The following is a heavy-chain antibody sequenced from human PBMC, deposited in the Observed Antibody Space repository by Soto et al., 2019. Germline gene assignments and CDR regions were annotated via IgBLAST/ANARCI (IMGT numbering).Heavy chain of an antibody. J-gene: IGHJ6*02. D-gene: IGHD3-3*02. CDR3: ARGGADHFWSGYLGDYYDMDV. CDR2: ISAYNGNT. Sequence: ASVKVSCKASGYTFTSYGISWVRQAPGQGLEWMGWISAYNGNTNYAQKLQGRVTMTTDTSTSTAYMELRSLRSDDTAVYYCARGGADHFWSGYLGDYYDMDVWGQGTTVTVSS. CDR1: GYTFTSYG. V-gene: IGHV1-18*01.